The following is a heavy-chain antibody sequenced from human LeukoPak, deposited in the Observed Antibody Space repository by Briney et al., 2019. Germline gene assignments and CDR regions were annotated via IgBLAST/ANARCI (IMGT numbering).Heavy chain of an antibody. V-gene: IGHV5-51*01. D-gene: IGHD3-22*01. J-gene: IGHJ4*02. Sequence: GESLKISCKGSGYSFTSYWIGWVRQMPGKGLEWMGIIYPGDSDTRYSPSFQGQVTISADKSISTAYLQWSSLKASDTAVYYCARRFTMIVVDSGPSYYFDYWGQGTLVTVSS. CDR3: ARRFTMIVVDSGPSYYFDY. CDR2: IYPGDSDT. CDR1: GYSFTSYW.